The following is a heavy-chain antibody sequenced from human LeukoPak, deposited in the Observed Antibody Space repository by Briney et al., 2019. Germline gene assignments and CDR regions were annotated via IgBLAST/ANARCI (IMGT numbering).Heavy chain of an antibody. Sequence: ASVKVSCKASGYTFTSYGISWVRQAPGQGLEGMGWIIAYNGNTNYAQKLQGRVTMTTDTSTSTAYMELRSLRSDDTAVYYCARMKFQWALLPTPSKTPLDYCGQGTLVTVSS. J-gene: IGHJ4*02. CDR1: GYTFTSYG. V-gene: IGHV1-18*01. D-gene: IGHD1-26*01. CDR2: IIAYNGNT. CDR3: ARMKFQWALLPTPSKTPLDY.